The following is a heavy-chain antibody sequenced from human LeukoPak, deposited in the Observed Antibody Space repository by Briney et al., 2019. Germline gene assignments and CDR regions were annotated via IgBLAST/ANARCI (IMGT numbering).Heavy chain of an antibody. D-gene: IGHD3-9*01. J-gene: IGHJ6*03. V-gene: IGHV3-21*04. Sequence: GGSLRLSCAGSGFTYSSYTMNWVRQAPGKGLEWVSSISSSATYIYYADSVRGRFTISRDDAKNSLYLQMNSLRAEDTAVYYCARDRLAFGYYYYMDVWGKGTTVTVSS. CDR2: ISSSATYI. CDR3: ARDRLAFGYYYYMDV. CDR1: GFTYSSYT.